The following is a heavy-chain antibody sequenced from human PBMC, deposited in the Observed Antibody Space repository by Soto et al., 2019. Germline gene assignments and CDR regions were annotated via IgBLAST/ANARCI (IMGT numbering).Heavy chain of an antibody. Sequence: QVQLVESGGGVVQPGRSLRLSCAASGFTFSSYAIHWVRQAPGKGLEWVAAISYDGRNKYYADSVKDRFTISRDNSKNTLYLQMNSLRAEDTAVYHSAREYDALDVWGQGTTVTVSS. CDR3: AREYDALDV. J-gene: IGHJ6*02. V-gene: IGHV3-30*04. CDR2: ISYDGRNK. CDR1: GFTFSSYA.